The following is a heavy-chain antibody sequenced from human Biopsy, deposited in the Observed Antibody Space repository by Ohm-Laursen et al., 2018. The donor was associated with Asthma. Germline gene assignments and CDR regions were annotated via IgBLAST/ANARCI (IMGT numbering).Heavy chain of an antibody. Sequence: SDTLSLTCTFSGGSINSDYWSWIRQPPGKGLEWIGLSSYSGFRKYNPSLKSRVTISLDTSKNHFSLRLSFVTAADTAVYFCARGQGRGIQLWSLDPWGQGILVTGSS. V-gene: IGHV4-59*07. J-gene: IGHJ5*02. CDR2: SSYSGFR. CDR1: GGSINSDY. D-gene: IGHD5-18*01. CDR3: ARGQGRGIQLWSLDP.